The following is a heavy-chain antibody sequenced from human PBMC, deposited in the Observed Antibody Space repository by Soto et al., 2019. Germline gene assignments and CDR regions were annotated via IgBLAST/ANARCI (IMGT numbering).Heavy chain of an antibody. V-gene: IGHV3-7*03. D-gene: IGHD1-26*01. J-gene: IGHJ5*02. CDR3: ARTKANKWFDP. CDR1: GFTFINYW. CDR2: IKQDGGEK. Sequence: GGSLRLSCAASGFTFINYWMSWVRQAPGKGLEWAANIKQDGGEKYYVDSVKGRFTISRDNAKNSLYLQMNSLRAEDTAVYYCARTKANKWFDPWGQGTLVTVSS.